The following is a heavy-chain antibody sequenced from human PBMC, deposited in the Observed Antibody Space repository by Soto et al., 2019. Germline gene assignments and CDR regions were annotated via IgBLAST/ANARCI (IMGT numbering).Heavy chain of an antibody. CDR3: ASREQLAVGMDV. CDR1: GGTSSSYA. D-gene: IGHD6-13*01. J-gene: IGHJ6*02. Sequence: SVKVSCKASGGTSSSYAISWVRQAPGQGLEWMGGIIPIFGTANYAQKFQGRVTITADESTSTAYMELSSLRSEDTAVYYCASREQLAVGMDVWGQGTTVTVSS. V-gene: IGHV1-69*13. CDR2: IIPIFGTA.